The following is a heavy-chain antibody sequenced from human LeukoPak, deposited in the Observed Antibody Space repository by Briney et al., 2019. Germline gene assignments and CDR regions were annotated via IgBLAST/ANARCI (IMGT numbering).Heavy chain of an antibody. CDR2: INHSGSA. V-gene: IGHV4-34*01. CDR1: GGSFSGYY. Sequence: KASETLSLTCAVYGGSFSGYYWSWIRQPPGKGLEWIGEINHSGSANYNPSLKSRVTISVDTSKNQFSLKLSSVTAADTAVYYCARGGITMIVVVITREFFFDYWGQGTLVTVSS. D-gene: IGHD3-22*01. CDR3: ARGGITMIVVVITREFFFDY. J-gene: IGHJ4*02.